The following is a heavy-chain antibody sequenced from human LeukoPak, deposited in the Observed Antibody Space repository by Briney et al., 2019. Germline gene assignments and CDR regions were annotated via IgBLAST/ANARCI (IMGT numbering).Heavy chain of an antibody. J-gene: IGHJ4*02. V-gene: IGHV3-23*01. CDR2: ISGSGGST. CDR1: GFTFSTYA. Sequence: PGGSLRLSCAASGFTFSTYAMSWVRQAPGKGLEWVSAISGSGGSTYYADSVKGRSTISRDNSKNTLYLQMNSLRAEDTAVYYCAKDGAAGAQAGYFDYWGQGTLVTVSS. D-gene: IGHD6-13*01. CDR3: AKDGAAGAQAGYFDY.